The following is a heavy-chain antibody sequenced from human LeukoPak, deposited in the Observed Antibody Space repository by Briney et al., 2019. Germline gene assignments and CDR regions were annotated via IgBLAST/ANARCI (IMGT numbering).Heavy chain of an antibody. CDR1: KFNFNSYG. D-gene: IGHD4-17*01. V-gene: IGHV3-23*01. CDR3: AKDPNGDYIGTFDI. J-gene: IGHJ3*02. Sequence: PGGSLRLSCTASKFNFNSYGMTWVRQAPGKGLEWVSSISGSGGSTQYAASVQGRFTISRDNSKNTLYLQMNSLRAEDTPVYYCAKDPNGDYIGTFDIWGQGTMVTVSS. CDR2: ISGSGGST.